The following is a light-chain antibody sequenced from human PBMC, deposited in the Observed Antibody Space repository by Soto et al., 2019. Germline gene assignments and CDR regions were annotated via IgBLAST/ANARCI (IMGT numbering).Light chain of an antibody. V-gene: IGLV2-14*03. CDR3: SSYTTRSTRV. CDR2: DVR. CDR1: SSDIGAYNY. J-gene: IGLJ3*02. Sequence: QSALTQPASVSGSPGQSITISCTGTSSDIGAYNYVSWYQQHPGKAPRLMIYDVRNRPSGVSNRFSGSKSGNTASLTISGLQPEDEADYYCSSYTTRSTRVFGGGTQLTVL.